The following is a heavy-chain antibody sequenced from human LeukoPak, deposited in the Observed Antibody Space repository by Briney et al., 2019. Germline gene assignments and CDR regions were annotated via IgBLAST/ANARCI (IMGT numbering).Heavy chain of an antibody. CDR3: ARGETETLSSGGPYHYINV. CDR1: DGSISSHY. D-gene: IGHD1-14*01. Sequence: PAETLSLTCTVSDGSISSHYWSWIRQPAGKGLEWIGRMFPNGDTRYNPSLRSRVTMSRDTSKNQFSLKLISVTAADTAVYYCARGETETLSSGGPYHYINVWGNGTTVTVSS. J-gene: IGHJ6*03. V-gene: IGHV4-4*07. CDR2: MFPNGDT.